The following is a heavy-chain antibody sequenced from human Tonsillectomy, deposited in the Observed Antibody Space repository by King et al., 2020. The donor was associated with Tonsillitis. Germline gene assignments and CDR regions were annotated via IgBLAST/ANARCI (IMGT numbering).Heavy chain of an antibody. CDR1: GGTFSSYA. Sequence: QLVQSGAEVKKPGSSVKVSCKASGGTFSSYAISWVRQAPGQGLEWMGGIIPIFGTSNYAQKFQGRVTITADESTSTAYMEMSSLRSEDTAVYYCARVPTEAILDYMDVWGKGTTVTVSS. V-gene: IGHV1-69*12. D-gene: IGHD3-3*01. CDR2: IIPIFGTS. J-gene: IGHJ6*03. CDR3: ARVPTEAILDYMDV.